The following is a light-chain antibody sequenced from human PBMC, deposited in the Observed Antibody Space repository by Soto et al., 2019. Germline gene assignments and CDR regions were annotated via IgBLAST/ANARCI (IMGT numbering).Light chain of an antibody. V-gene: IGLV1-40*01. CDR2: GNS. CDR1: SSNIGAGYD. CDR3: AAWDDSLTAVL. Sequence: QSVLTQPPSVSGAPGQRVTISCTGSSSNIGAGYDVHWYQQLPGTAPKLLIYGNSNRPSGVPDRFSGSKSDTSASLAISGLQSADEADYYCAAWDDSLTAVLFGGGTKVTVL. J-gene: IGLJ3*02.